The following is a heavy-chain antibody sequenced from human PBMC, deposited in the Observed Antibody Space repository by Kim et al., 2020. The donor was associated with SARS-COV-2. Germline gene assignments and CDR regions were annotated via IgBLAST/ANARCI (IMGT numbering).Heavy chain of an antibody. V-gene: IGHV3-23*03. CDR2: IYSGGSST. CDR3: AKDQTTSYYDSSGYYYYYYGMDV. J-gene: IGHJ6*02. D-gene: IGHD3-22*01. CDR1: GFTFSSYA. Sequence: GGSLRLSCAASGFTFSSYAMSWVRQAPGKGLEWVSVIYSGGSSTYYADSVKGRFTISRDNSKNTLYLQMNSLRAEDTAVYYCAKDQTTSYYDSSGYYYYYYGMDVWGQGTTVTVSS.